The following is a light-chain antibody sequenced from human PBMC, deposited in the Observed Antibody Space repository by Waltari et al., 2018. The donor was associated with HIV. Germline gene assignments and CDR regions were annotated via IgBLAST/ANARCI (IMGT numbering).Light chain of an antibody. CDR2: DVS. Sequence: QSALTQPASVSGSPGQSITISCTGTSSDVGGYNYVSWYHQHPGKAPNLMIYDVSNRPSGVSDRCSGSKSGNTASRTIFGLQAEDEADYYCSSYTSSSTRVFGTGTKVTVL. V-gene: IGLV2-14*01. CDR1: SSDVGGYNY. CDR3: SSYTSSSTRV. J-gene: IGLJ1*01.